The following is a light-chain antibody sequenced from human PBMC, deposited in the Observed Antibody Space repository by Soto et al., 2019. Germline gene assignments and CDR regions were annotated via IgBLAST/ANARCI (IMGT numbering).Light chain of an antibody. CDR2: GAS. CDR1: QSVDSSF. V-gene: IGKV3-20*01. J-gene: IGKJ1*01. CDR3: QQYVSSVQ. Sequence: EIVLTQSPGSLSLSPGERATLSCRASQSVDSSFFAWYQKKPGQAPRLLIYGASKRATGIPDRFSGSGSGTDFYLTISRLEPEDFAVYYWQQYVSSVQFGQGTKVEIK.